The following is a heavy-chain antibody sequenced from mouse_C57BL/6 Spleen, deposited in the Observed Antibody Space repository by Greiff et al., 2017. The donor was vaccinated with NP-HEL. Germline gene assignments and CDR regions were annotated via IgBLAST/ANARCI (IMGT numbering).Heavy chain of an antibody. CDR2: IYPYNGVS. J-gene: IGHJ2*01. D-gene: IGHD1-1*01. CDR3: ARDYYGSSYGLFDY. CDR1: GYSFTGYY. Sequence: VHVKQSGPELVKPGASVKISCKASGYSFTGYYMHWVKQSHGNILDWIGYIYPYNGVSSYNQKFKGKATLTVDKSSSTAYMELRSLTSEDSAVYYCARDYYGSSYGLFDYWGQGTTLTVSS. V-gene: IGHV1-31*01.